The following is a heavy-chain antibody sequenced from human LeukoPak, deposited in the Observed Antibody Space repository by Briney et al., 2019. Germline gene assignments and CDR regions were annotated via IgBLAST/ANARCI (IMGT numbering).Heavy chain of an antibody. D-gene: IGHD2-2*01. CDR1: GYSLSSGYY. J-gene: IGHJ6*03. CDR3: ARAGPYCPSSTCYLPAYYYYMDV. V-gene: IGHV4-38-2*01. Sequence: SETLSLTCAVSGYSLSSGYYCGWIRQPPGKGLEWSGNFFYGETTYYNPSLTTRVAISVDASKNQFSLRLTSMTAADTAVYYCARAGPYCPSSTCYLPAYYYYMDVWGKGTTVTVSS. CDR2: FFYGETT.